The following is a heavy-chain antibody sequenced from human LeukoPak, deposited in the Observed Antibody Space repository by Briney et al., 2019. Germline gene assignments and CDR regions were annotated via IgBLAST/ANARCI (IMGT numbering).Heavy chain of an antibody. CDR2: ISSSGSTI. V-gene: IGHV3-48*04. CDR1: GFTFSSYN. J-gene: IGHJ6*02. CDR3: ARDKVVVVVAATYGMDV. Sequence: GGSLRLSCAASGFTFSSYNMNWVRQAPGKGLEWVSYISSSGSTIYYADSVKGRFTISRDNAKNSLYLQMNSLRAEDTAVYYCARDKVVVVVAATYGMDVWGQGTTVTVSS. D-gene: IGHD2-15*01.